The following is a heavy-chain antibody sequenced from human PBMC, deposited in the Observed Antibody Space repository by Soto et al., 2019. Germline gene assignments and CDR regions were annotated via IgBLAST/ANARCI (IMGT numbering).Heavy chain of an antibody. D-gene: IGHD6-19*01. Sequence: QVQLQESGPGLVKPSQTLSLTCTVSGGSISSGGHYWSWIRQHPGKGLEWIGYISYTGSTYYNPSLKSRGTISVDTSNNQFSLNLSSVTAADTAIYYCAKEARQGLVTIDYWGQGTLVTVSS. J-gene: IGHJ4*02. CDR2: ISYTGST. CDR1: GGSISSGGHY. V-gene: IGHV4-31*03. CDR3: AKEARQGLVTIDY.